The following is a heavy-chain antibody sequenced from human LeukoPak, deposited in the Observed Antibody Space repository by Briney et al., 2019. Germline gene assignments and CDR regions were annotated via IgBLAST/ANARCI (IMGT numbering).Heavy chain of an antibody. CDR1: GYSFTSYW. V-gene: IGHV5-51*01. D-gene: IGHD3-22*01. CDR2: IYPGDSDT. J-gene: IGHJ4*02. Sequence: GESLKISCKGSGYSFTSYWIGWVRQMPGKGLEWMEIIYPGDSDTRYSPSFQGQVTISADKSISTAYLQWSSLKASDTAMYYCARHRTYYYDSSGYYELDYWGQGTLVTVSS. CDR3: ARHRTYYYDSSGYYELDY.